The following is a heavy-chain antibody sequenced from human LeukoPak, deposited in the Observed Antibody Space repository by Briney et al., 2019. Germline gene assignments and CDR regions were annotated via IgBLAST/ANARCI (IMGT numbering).Heavy chain of an antibody. CDR1: GYTFITYY. Sequence: ASVKVSCKASGYTFITYYIHWVRQAPGQGLEWMGIINPNGGTTSYAQKFQGRVTMTRDTSTSTVYMELSSLRSDDTAMYYCARESPPNWFDLWGQGTLVTVSS. CDR2: INPNGGTT. J-gene: IGHJ5*02. V-gene: IGHV1-46*01. CDR3: ARESPPNWFDL.